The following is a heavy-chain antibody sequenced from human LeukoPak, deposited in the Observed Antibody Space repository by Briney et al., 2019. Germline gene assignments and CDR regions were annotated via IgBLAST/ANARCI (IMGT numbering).Heavy chain of an antibody. D-gene: IGHD4-11*01. CDR2: IYTSGST. Sequence: SETLSLTCTVSGGSISSYYWSWIRQPPGKGLEWIGYIYTSGSTNYNPSLKSRVTISVDTSKNQFSLKLSSMTAADTAVYYCARRAVTTHDYYYYYMDVWGKGTTVTVSS. CDR3: ARRAVTTHDYYYYYMDV. J-gene: IGHJ6*03. V-gene: IGHV4-4*09. CDR1: GGSISSYY.